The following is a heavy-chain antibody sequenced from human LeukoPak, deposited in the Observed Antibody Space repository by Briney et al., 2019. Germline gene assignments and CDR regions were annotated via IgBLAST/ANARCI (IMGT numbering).Heavy chain of an antibody. CDR3: AKDATRTSGWYYFDY. D-gene: IGHD6-19*01. Sequence: GGSLRLSCAASGFTVSTYAMSWVRQAPGKGLEWVAGINADDGRTYYADSVKGRFTISRDNSKNTLSLQLNSLRAEATAVYNCAKDATRTSGWYYFDYWGQGTLVTVSS. J-gene: IGHJ4*02. V-gene: IGHV3-23*01. CDR1: GFTVSTYA. CDR2: INADDGRT.